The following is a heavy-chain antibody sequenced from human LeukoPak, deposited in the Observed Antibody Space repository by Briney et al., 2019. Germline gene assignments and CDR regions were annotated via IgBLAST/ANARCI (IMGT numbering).Heavy chain of an antibody. CDR2: INPNSGGT. J-gene: IGHJ1*01. V-gene: IGHV1-2*02. D-gene: IGHD2-21*02. CDR1: GYTFTSYA. CDR3: ARGRGVVTAILTGAEYFQH. Sequence: GASVKVSCKASGYTFTSYAMNWVRQAPGQGLEWMGWINPNSGGTNYAQKFQGRVTMTRDTSISTAYMELSRLRSDDTAVYYCARGRGVVTAILTGAEYFQHWGQGTLVTVSS.